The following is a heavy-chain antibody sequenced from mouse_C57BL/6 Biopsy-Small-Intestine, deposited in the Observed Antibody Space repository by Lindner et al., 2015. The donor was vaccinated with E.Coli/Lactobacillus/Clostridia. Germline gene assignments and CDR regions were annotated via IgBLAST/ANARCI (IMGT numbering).Heavy chain of an antibody. D-gene: IGHD1-1*02. J-gene: IGHJ2*01. CDR2: INPYNGDT. CDR3: ARLLWDY. CDR1: GYSFTGYF. V-gene: IGHV1-20*01. Sequence: MQLQESGPELVKPGDSVKISCKASGYSFTGYFMNWVMQSHGKSLEWIGRINPYNGDTFYNQKFKGKATLTVDKSSSTAHMELRSLTSEDSAVYYCARLLWDYWGQGTTLTVSS.